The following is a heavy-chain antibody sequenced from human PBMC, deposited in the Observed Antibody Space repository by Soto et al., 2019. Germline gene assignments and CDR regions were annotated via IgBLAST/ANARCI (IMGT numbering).Heavy chain of an antibody. V-gene: IGHV1-8*01. D-gene: IGHD4-4*01. J-gene: IGHJ5*02. Sequence: QVQLVQSGAEVKKPGASVKVSCKASGYPFTKYDINWVRQATGQGLEWMGWINPNSGNTGYSQKFQGRVTMTRNTSISTAYMELSSLRFDDTAVYYCARSPPRVEKNNYAGGWFDPWGQGTLVTVPS. CDR2: INPNSGNT. CDR1: GYPFTKYD. CDR3: ARSPPRVEKNNYAGGWFDP.